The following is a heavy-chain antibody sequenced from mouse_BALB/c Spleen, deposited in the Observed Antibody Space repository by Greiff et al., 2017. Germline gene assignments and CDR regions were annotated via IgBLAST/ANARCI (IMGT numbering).Heavy chain of an antibody. V-gene: IGHV14-3*02. D-gene: IGHD1-1*01. CDR3: ARSGYYGSSYWFAY. CDR1: GFNIKDTY. Sequence: EVKLVESGAELVKPGASVKLSCTASGFNIKDTYMHWVKQRPEQGLEWIGRIDPANGNTKYDPKFQGKATITADTSSNTAYLQLSSLTSEDTAVYYCARSGYYGSSYWFAYWGQGTLVTVSA. J-gene: IGHJ3*01. CDR2: IDPANGNT.